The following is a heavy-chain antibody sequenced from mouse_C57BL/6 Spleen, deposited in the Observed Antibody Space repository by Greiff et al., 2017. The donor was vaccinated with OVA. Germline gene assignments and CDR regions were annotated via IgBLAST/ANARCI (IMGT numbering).Heavy chain of an antibody. V-gene: IGHV1-7*01. CDR3: ARSDDGYYEGWYLDV. J-gene: IGHJ1*03. D-gene: IGHD2-3*01. CDR1: GYTFTSYW. Sequence: VQRVESGAELAKPGASVKLSCKASGYTFTSYWMHWVKQRPGQGLEWIGYINPSSGYTKYNQKFKDKATLTADKSSSTAYMQLSSLTYEDSAVYYCARSDDGYYEGWYLDVWGTGTTVTVSS. CDR2: INPSSGYT.